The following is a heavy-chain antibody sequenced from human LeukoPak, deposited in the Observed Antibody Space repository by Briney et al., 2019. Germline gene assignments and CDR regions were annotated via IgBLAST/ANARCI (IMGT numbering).Heavy chain of an antibody. Sequence: PGGSLRLSCAASGFTFSTSALSWVRQAPGKGLEWVSAISGGGGRTYYADSVQGRFAISRDDSKNTLYLQMNNLRAEDTALYYCAKDRWGGDAFDVWGQGTMVTVSS. CDR3: AKDRWGGDAFDV. CDR2: ISGGGGRT. CDR1: GFTFSTSA. D-gene: IGHD7-27*01. J-gene: IGHJ3*01. V-gene: IGHV3-23*01.